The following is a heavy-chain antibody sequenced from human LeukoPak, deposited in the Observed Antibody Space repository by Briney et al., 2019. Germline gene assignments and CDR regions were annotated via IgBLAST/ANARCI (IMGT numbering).Heavy chain of an antibody. Sequence: ASVKVSCKASGGTFSSYAISWVRQAPGQGLEWMGRIIPILGIANYAQKFQGRATITADKSTSTAYMELSSLRSEDTAVYYCARVPTPWRDTDAFDIWGQGTMVTVSS. CDR1: GGTFSSYA. J-gene: IGHJ3*02. CDR2: IIPILGIA. V-gene: IGHV1-69*04. CDR3: ARVPTPWRDTDAFDI. D-gene: IGHD3-3*01.